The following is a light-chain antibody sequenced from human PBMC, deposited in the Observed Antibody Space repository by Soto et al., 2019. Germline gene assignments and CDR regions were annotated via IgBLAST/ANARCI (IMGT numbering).Light chain of an antibody. CDR3: QQYNNWPPA. J-gene: IGKJ1*01. V-gene: IGKV3-15*01. CDR2: GAS. Sequence: EIVMAQSPATLSVSPGERATLSCRASQSVSGNLAWYQQKPGQAPRLLIYGASTRATGIPARFSGSGSGTEFTLTISSLQSEDFAVYHCQQYNNWPPAFGQGTKVEIK. CDR1: QSVSGN.